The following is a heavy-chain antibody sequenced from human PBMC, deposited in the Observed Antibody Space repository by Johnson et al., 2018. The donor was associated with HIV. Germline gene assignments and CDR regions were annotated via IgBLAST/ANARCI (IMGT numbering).Heavy chain of an antibody. CDR3: ATGSPTVTTNAFDI. V-gene: IGHV3-66*01. CDR1: GFTVNSNY. Sequence: VQLVESGGGLVQPGGSLRLSCAASGFTVNSNYMSWVRQAPGKGLEWVSVIYSGGSTYYADSVKGRFTISRDNSKNTLYLQMNSLRAEDTAVYYCATGSPTVTTNAFDIWGQGTMVTVSS. CDR2: IYSGGST. D-gene: IGHD4-17*01. J-gene: IGHJ3*02.